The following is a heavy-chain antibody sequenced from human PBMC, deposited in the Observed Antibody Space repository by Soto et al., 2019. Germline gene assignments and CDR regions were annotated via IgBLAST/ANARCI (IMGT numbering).Heavy chain of an antibody. CDR3: ARNMAY. Sequence: PSETLSLTYTVSGGSIRDYYWSWIRQPPGKGLEWIGYMYDSGSTRYNPSLNSRVTISVDTSKNQFSLNLRSVTAADTAVYYCARNMAYWGQGTLVT. CDR2: MYDSGST. V-gene: IGHV4-4*09. J-gene: IGHJ4*02. CDR1: GGSIRDYY. D-gene: IGHD3-10*01.